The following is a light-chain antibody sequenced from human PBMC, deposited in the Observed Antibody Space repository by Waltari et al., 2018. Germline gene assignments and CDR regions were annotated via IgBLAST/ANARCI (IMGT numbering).Light chain of an antibody. Sequence: QSGLTQPPSVSGAPGQRVTISCTGSSPHIGAGYDVHWYQLLPGTAPKLLTYGDNNRPSGVPDRFSASKSGTSASLAITGLQAKDEADYYCQSYDSSLSGSIFGGGTKLTVL. CDR3: QSYDSSLSGSI. CDR2: GDN. J-gene: IGLJ2*01. CDR1: SPHIGAGYD. V-gene: IGLV1-40*01.